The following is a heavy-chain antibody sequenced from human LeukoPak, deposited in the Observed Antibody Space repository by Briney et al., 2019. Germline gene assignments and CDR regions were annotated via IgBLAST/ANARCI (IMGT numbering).Heavy chain of an antibody. CDR3: AREGGFYRPLDY. D-gene: IGHD3-3*01. J-gene: IGHJ4*02. CDR2: INHSRST. V-gene: IGHV4-34*01. CDR1: GGSFSGYY. Sequence: KPSETLSLTCAVYGGSFSGYYWSWIRQPPGKGLEWIGEINHSRSTNYNPSLKSRVTISVDTSKNQFSLKLSSVTAADTAVYYCAREGGFYRPLDYSGQGTLVTVSS.